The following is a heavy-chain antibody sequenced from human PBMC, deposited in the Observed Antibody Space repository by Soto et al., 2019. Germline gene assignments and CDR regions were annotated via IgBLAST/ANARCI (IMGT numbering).Heavy chain of an antibody. CDR1: GFTFNYAW. CDR3: TPGLGYYDTYGMDV. V-gene: IGHV3-15*01. CDR2: INSNTDGGRT. J-gene: IGHJ6*01. Sequence: WGALIVSCATSGFTFNYAWMTWVRRAPGKGLECVGRINSNTDGGRTDYAAPVKGRFTISRDDSKHMLFLQMDSLKTEDTAIYYRTPGLGYYDTYGMDVWGRGTTVTVSS. D-gene: IGHD3-16*01.